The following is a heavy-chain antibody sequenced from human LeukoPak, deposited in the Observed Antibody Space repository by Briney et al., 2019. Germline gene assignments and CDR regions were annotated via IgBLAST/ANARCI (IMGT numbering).Heavy chain of an antibody. Sequence: RASVKVSCKASGYTFTSYYMHWVRQAPGQGLEWMGIINPSGGSTSYAQKFQGRVTMTRDMSTSTVYMELSSLRSEDTAVYYCARDIAAAGRNKRGNRFDPWGQGTLVTVSS. J-gene: IGHJ5*02. CDR2: INPSGGST. CDR1: GYTFTSYY. CDR3: ARDIAAAGRNKRGNRFDP. V-gene: IGHV1-46*01. D-gene: IGHD6-13*01.